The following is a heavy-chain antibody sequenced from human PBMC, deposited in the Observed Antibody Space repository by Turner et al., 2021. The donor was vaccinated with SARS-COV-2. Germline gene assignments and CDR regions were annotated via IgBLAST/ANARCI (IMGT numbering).Heavy chain of an antibody. CDR1: GYTLTELS. Sequence: QVQLVQSGAEVKKPGASVKVSCKVSGYTLTELSMHWVRQAPGKGLEWMGGFDPADVETIYAHKFQGRVTMTEDTSTDTAYMELSSLRSEDTAVYYCATTNAIFGVVTNYSYYYGMDVWGQGTTVTVSS. J-gene: IGHJ6*02. CDR3: ATTNAIFGVVTNYSYYYGMDV. V-gene: IGHV1-24*01. CDR2: FDPADVET. D-gene: IGHD3-3*01.